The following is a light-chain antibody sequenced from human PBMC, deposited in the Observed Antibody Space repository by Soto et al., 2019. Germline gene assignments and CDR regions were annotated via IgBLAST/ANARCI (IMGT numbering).Light chain of an antibody. V-gene: IGKV3-20*01. CDR2: GAS. J-gene: IGKJ2*01. Sequence: EIVLTQSPGTLSLSRGERATLSCRASQSVSSSYLAWYQQKPGQAPRLLIYGASSRATGIPDRFSGSGSGTDFTLTISRLEPEDFAVYYCQQYGSSPPVYTFGQGTKLEIK. CDR3: QQYGSSPPVYT. CDR1: QSVSSSY.